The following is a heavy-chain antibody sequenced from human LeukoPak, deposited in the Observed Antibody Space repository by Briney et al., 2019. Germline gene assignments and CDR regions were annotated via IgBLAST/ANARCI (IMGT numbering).Heavy chain of an antibody. D-gene: IGHD2-2*01. J-gene: IGHJ4*02. Sequence: GGSLRLSCAASGFTFSSYAMSWVRQAPGKGLEWVSAISGSGGSTYYADSVKGRFTISRANSKNTLYLQMNSLRAEDTAVYYCAKVPPGYCSSTSCFGYYFDYWGQGTLVTVSS. CDR2: ISGSGGST. CDR1: GFTFSSYA. CDR3: AKVPPGYCSSTSCFGYYFDY. V-gene: IGHV3-23*01.